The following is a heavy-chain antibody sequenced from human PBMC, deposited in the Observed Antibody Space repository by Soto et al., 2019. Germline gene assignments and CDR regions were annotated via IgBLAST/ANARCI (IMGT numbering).Heavy chain of an antibody. V-gene: IGHV1-8*01. D-gene: IGHD6-13*01. CDR1: GYTFTSYD. CDR2: TNPNSGNT. Sequence: ASVKVSCKASGYTFTSYDINWVRQATGQGLEWMGWTNPNSGNTGYAQKFQGRVTMTRNTSISTAYMELSSLRSEDTAVYYCARRRSAAGSFGIPFYYYYYGMDVWGQGTTVTVSS. CDR3: ARRRSAAGSFGIPFYYYYYGMDV. J-gene: IGHJ6*02.